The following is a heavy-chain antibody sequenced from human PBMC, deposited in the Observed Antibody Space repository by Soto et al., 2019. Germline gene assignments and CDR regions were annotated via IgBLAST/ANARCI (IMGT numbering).Heavy chain of an antibody. V-gene: IGHV1-2*04. J-gene: IGHJ6*02. CDR1: GYTFTGYY. D-gene: IGHD2-15*01. CDR2: INPNRGGT. Sequence: QVQLVQSGAEVKKPGASVKVSCKASGYTFTGYYMHWVRQAPGQGLEWMGWINPNRGGTNYAQKFQGWVTMTRDTSISTAYMELSRLRSDDTAVYYCARGYCSGGSCYATTDYYYYGMDVWGQGTTVTVSS. CDR3: ARGYCSGGSCYATTDYYYYGMDV.